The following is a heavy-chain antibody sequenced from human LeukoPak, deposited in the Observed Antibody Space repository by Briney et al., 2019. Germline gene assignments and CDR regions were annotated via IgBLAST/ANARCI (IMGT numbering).Heavy chain of an antibody. J-gene: IGHJ4*02. CDR2: VSNDGSDK. CDR1: GFSFSSYG. V-gene: IGHV3-30*18. CDR3: AKPYGDYYSTPYDY. Sequence: GRSLRLSCAASGFSFSSYGIHWVRQAPGKGLEWVAVVSNDGSDKNYAGSVKGRFTISRDNSKNALYLQLNSLRAEDTAIYYCAKPYGDYYSTPYDYWGQGTLVTVSS. D-gene: IGHD4-17*01.